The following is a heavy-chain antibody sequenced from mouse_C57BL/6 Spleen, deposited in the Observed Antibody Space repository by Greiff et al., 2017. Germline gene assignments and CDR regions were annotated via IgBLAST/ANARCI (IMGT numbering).Heavy chain of an antibody. V-gene: IGHV1-76*01. J-gene: IGHJ1*03. CDR2: IYPGSGNT. Sequence: QVQLQQSGAELVRPGASVKLSCKASGYTFTDYYINWVKQRPGQGLEWIARIYPGSGNTYYNEKFKGKATLTAEKSSSTAYMQLSSLTSEDSAVYFCASYYYGSSVDVWGTGTTVTVSS. CDR1: GYTFTDYY. D-gene: IGHD1-1*01. CDR3: ASYYYGSSVDV.